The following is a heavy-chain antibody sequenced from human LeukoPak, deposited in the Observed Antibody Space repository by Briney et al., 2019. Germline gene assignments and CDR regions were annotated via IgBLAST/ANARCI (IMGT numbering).Heavy chain of an antibody. D-gene: IGHD3-10*01. Sequence: ASVKVSCKASGYTFTGYYMHWVRQAPGQGLEWMGWINPNSGGTNYAQKFQGRVTMTRDTSISTAYMELSRLRSDDTAVYYCARIALGREPNDYWGQGTLVTVSS. CDR2: INPNSGGT. V-gene: IGHV1-2*02. J-gene: IGHJ4*02. CDR1: GYTFTGYY. CDR3: ARIALGREPNDY.